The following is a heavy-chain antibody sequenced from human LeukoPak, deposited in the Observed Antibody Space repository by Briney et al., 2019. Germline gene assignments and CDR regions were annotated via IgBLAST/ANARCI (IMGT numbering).Heavy chain of an antibody. CDR2: IYSGGST. D-gene: IGHD4-23*01. J-gene: IGHJ4*02. CDR1: GFTVSSNY. V-gene: IGHV3-53*01. Sequence: GGSLRLSCAASGFTVSSNYMSWVRQAPGKGLEWVSVIYSGGSTYYADSVKGRFTISRDNSKNTLYLRMNSLRAEDTAVYYCARDDYGGKFDYWGQGTLVTVSS. CDR3: ARDDYGGKFDY.